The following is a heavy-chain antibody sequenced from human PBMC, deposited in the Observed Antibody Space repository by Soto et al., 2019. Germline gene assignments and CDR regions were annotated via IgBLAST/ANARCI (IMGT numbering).Heavy chain of an antibody. CDR1: GDSVSSSRAA. V-gene: IGHV6-1*01. J-gene: IGHJ4*02. D-gene: IGHD1-1*01. CDR2: TYYRSKWYY. CDR3: AEWHTTNSGF. Sequence: PSQTLSLTCAISGDSVSSSRAAWNWIRQSPSRGLEWLGRTYYRSKWYYDYAVSVRSRISINPDTFNNQFSLQLNSVTPEDTAVYYCAEWHTTNSGFWGQGTLVTVSS.